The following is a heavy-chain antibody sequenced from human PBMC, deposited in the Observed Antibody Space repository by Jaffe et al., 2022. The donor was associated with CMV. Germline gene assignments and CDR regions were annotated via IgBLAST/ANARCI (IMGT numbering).Heavy chain of an antibody. CDR2: ISTYQGNT. Sequence: QVQLVQSGAEVKMPGASVKVSCKASEYTFTNHAINWVRQAPGQGLEWIGWISTYQGNTNSAQKLQGRLTMTTDTSTSTAYLELRSLRSDDTAVYYCARSVVGTWGAFDIWGQGTVVTVSS. V-gene: IGHV1-18*04. D-gene: IGHD6-19*01. J-gene: IGHJ3*02. CDR3: ARSVVGTWGAFDI. CDR1: EYTFTNHA.